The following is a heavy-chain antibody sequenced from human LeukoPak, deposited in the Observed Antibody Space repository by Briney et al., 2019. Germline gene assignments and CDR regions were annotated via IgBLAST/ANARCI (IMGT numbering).Heavy chain of an antibody. V-gene: IGHV3-74*01. J-gene: IGHJ3*01. Sequence: TGGSLRLSCAASGFTFSSYWMHWVRQAPGKGLVWVSHINSDGGSTTYADSVEGRFTISRDNTKNTLYLQMNSLRAEDTAVYSCARDYGDAFDLWGQGTMVTVSS. D-gene: IGHD3-16*01. CDR2: INSDGGST. CDR3: ARDYGDAFDL. CDR1: GFTFSSYW.